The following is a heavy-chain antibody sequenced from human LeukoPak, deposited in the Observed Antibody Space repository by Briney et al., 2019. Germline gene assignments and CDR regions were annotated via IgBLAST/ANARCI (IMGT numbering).Heavy chain of an antibody. D-gene: IGHD2-8*01. V-gene: IGHV3-74*01. CDR1: GFSFSAHW. CDR2: INGDATAT. J-gene: IGHJ4*02. Sequence: GGSLRLSCAASGFSFSAHWMHWIRQAPGKGLVWVAQINGDATATNYAGSVKGRFTISRDNAKNTVHLQMSTLTAEDTAVYYCAKDKWWGASDHWGQGSLVTVSS. CDR3: AKDKWWGASDH.